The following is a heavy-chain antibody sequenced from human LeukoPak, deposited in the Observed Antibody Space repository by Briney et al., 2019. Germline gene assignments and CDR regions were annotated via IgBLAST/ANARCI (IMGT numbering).Heavy chain of an antibody. CDR2: IYYSGST. CDR3: ARGKLYGGNDPNYFDY. J-gene: IGHJ4*02. D-gene: IGHD4-23*01. Sequence: SETLSLTCTVSGGSISSGDYYWSWIRQPPGKGLEWIGYIYYSGSTYYNPSLKSRVTISVDTSKNQFSLKLSSVTAADTAAYYCARGKLYGGNDPNYFDYWGQGTLVTVSS. CDR1: GGSISSGDYY. V-gene: IGHV4-30-4*08.